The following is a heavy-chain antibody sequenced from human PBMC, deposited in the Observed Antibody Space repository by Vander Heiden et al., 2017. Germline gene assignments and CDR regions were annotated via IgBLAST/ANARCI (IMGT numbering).Heavy chain of an antibody. J-gene: IGHJ4*02. D-gene: IGHD7-27*01. V-gene: IGHV3-15*01. CDR1: RFTFSDAW. CDR3: TRVPLGY. CDR2: IKSEADGGAT. Sequence: VESGGGLVKPGESLRLSCAASRFTFSDAWMSWVRQAPGKGLEWIGRIKSEADGGATDYRVGEKNRFTISRDDSKNTLYLQMNSLKPEDTAVYYCTRVPLGYWGQGTLVTVSS.